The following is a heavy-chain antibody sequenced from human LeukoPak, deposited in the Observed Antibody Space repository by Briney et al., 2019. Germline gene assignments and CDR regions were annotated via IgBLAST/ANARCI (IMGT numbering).Heavy chain of an antibody. CDR1: GGSISSYY. Sequence: PSETLSLTCTVSGGSISSYYWSWIRQPPGKGLEWIGYIYYSGSTNYNPSLKSRVTISVDTSKNQFSLKLSSVTAADTAVYYCASAPGGYSYGFDYGGQGTLVTVSS. V-gene: IGHV4-59*01. CDR2: IYYSGST. J-gene: IGHJ4*02. CDR3: ASAPGGYSYGFDY. D-gene: IGHD5-18*01.